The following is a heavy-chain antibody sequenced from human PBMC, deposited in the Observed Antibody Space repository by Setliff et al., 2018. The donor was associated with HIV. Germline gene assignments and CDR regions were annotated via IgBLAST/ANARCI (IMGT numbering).Heavy chain of an antibody. CDR2: INTNTGNP. Sequence: ATVKVSCKASGYTFYSNALNWVRQAPGQGLEWMGWINTNTGNPTYAQGFTGRFVFSLDTSVSTAYLQISSLEAEDTAVYYCARDLNKGSIDYWGQGTLVTVSS. V-gene: IGHV7-4-1*02. J-gene: IGHJ4*02. CDR1: GYTFYSNA. CDR3: ARDLNKGSIDY. D-gene: IGHD3-10*01.